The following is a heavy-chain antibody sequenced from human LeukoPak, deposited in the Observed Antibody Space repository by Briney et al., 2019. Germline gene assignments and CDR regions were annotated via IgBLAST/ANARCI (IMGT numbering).Heavy chain of an antibody. CDR1: GGSISSYY. J-gene: IGHJ6*02. V-gene: IGHV4-4*07. CDR3: ARDGGCSSTSCPYYYYGMGV. CDR2: IYTSGST. Sequence: PSKTLCLSCAASGGSISSYYWSWIRQPAGKGLEWVGRIYTSGSTKYNPSLKSRVTISVDTSKNQFSLKLSSVTAADTAVYYCARDGGCSSTSCPYYYYGMGVWGQGTTVTVSS. D-gene: IGHD2-2*01.